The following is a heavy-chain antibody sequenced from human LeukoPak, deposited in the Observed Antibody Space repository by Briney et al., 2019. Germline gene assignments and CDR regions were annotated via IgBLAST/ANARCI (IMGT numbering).Heavy chain of an antibody. CDR2: ITWNSGSR. V-gene: IGHV3-9*01. J-gene: IGHJ4*02. CDR3: AKEAGRDDFWDYFDC. D-gene: IGHD5-24*01. Sequence: GGSLRLSCAASGFTFSSYGMHWVRQAPGKGLEWVSGITWNSGSRGYADSVKGRFTISRDNAKNSLYLQMNSLSPEDTALYYCAKEAGRDDFWDYFDCWGQGTLVTVSS. CDR1: GFTFSSYG.